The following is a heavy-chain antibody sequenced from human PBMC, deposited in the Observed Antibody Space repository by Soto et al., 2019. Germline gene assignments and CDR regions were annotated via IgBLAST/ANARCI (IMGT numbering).Heavy chain of an antibody. D-gene: IGHD4-4*01. CDR1: GFTFSSYI. CDR2: ISGSGNYT. Sequence: GGSRRRSWAASGFTFSSYIMNGVRQAPGKGLEWVSSISGSGNYTHYADFLRGRFTISRDNAKTSLYLQMNSLRAEDTAVYYCAREGINNYNEYYFDSWGQGTVVTVSS. V-gene: IGHV3-21*01. J-gene: IGHJ4*02. CDR3: AREGINNYNEYYFDS.